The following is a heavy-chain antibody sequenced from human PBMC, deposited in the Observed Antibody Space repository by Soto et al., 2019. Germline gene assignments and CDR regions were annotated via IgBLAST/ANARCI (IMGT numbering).Heavy chain of an antibody. CDR2: IYPGDSDT. D-gene: IGHD3-22*01. J-gene: IGHJ3*02. CDR3: ARPRGGAYYYDSSGYGAFDI. V-gene: IGHV5-51*01. Sequence: GESLKISGNGSGYIFTSYWIGWVRQMPGKGLEWMGIIYPGDSDTRYSPSFQGQVTISADKSISTAYLQWSSLKASDTAMYYCARPRGGAYYYDSSGYGAFDIWGQGTMVTVSS. CDR1: GYIFTSYW.